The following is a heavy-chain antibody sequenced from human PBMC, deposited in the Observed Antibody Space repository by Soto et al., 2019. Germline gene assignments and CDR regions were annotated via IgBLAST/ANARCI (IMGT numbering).Heavy chain of an antibody. V-gene: IGHV3-23*01. D-gene: IGHD6-19*01. CDR2: ISGSGGST. CDR1: GFTFSSYA. J-gene: IGHJ4*02. CDR3: AKGSSGSYDRFDY. Sequence: EVQLLESGGGLVQPGGSLRLSCAASGFTFSSYAMIWVRQAPGKGLEWVSAISGSGGSTYYADSVKGRFTISRDNSKNTLYLQMNSLRAEDTAVYYCAKGSSGSYDRFDYWGQGTLVTVSS.